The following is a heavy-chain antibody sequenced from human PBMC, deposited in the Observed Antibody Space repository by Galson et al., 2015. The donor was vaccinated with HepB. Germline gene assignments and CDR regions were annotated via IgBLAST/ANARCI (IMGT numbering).Heavy chain of an antibody. V-gene: IGHV3-30*18. D-gene: IGHD3-3*01. Sequence: SLRLSCAASGFIFSNYGMHWVRQGPGKGLEWVAVMSYDGSDQNYVDSVKGRFTISRDNSKNTVYLQMDSLRSEDTAVYYCAKGRTIFGVEDYFDSWGQGTLVTVSS. CDR1: GFIFSNYG. CDR2: MSYDGSDQ. J-gene: IGHJ4*02. CDR3: AKGRTIFGVEDYFDS.